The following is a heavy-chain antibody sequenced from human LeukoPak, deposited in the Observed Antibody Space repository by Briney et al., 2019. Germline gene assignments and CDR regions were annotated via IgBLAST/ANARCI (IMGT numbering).Heavy chain of an antibody. Sequence: PSETLSLTCTVSGGSLSSGDYYWRWLRQPPGKGLEWIGYIYYSGSTYYNPSLKSRVTISVDTSKNQFSLKLSSLTAADTAVYYCAREDIVVVPAAPPIKFFDYWGQGTLVTVSS. D-gene: IGHD2-2*01. CDR3: AREDIVVVPAAPPIKFFDY. V-gene: IGHV4-30-4*08. J-gene: IGHJ4*02. CDR1: GGSLSSGDYY. CDR2: IYYSGST.